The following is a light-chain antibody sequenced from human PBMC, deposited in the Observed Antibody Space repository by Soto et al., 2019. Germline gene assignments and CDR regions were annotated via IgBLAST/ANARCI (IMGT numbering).Light chain of an antibody. CDR1: SSNIGGNI. CDR2: TNN. CDR3: AVWDDSLNGVL. J-gene: IGLJ2*01. Sequence: QSVLTQSPSTSGTSGQRVTISCSGSSSNIGGNIVNWYQQIPGTAPKLLIYTNNQRPSGIPDRFSGSKSGTSASLAISGLQSEDVADYYCAVWDDSLNGVLFGGGTKLTVL. V-gene: IGLV1-44*01.